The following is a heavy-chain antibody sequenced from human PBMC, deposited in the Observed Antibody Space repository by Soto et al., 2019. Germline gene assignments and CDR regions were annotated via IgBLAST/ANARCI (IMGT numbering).Heavy chain of an antibody. CDR2: ISAYNGNT. J-gene: IGHJ5*02. CDR1: GYTFTSYG. D-gene: IGHD3-22*01. V-gene: IGHV1-18*01. CDR3: TRSGYYAPPDH. Sequence: QVQLVQSGAEVKKPGASVKVSCKASGYTFTSYGISWVRQAPGQGLEWMGWISAYNGNTNYAQNLQGRVTMTTDTSTSTGYMEPRSLRSDDTAVYYCTRSGYYAPPDHWGQGTLVTVSS.